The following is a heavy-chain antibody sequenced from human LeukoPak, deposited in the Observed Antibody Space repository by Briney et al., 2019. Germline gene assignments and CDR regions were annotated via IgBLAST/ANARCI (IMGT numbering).Heavy chain of an antibody. J-gene: IGHJ6*04. CDR2: ISWNSGSI. Sequence: GRSLRLSCAASGFTFDDYAMHWVRQAPGKGLEWVSGISWNSGSIGYADSVKGRFTISRDNAKNSLYLQMNSLRAEDTAVYYCARDQVSGNYYGSGSYSRGYYYGMDVWGKGTTVTVSS. CDR3: ARDQVSGNYYGSGSYSRGYYYGMDV. V-gene: IGHV3-9*01. D-gene: IGHD3-10*01. CDR1: GFTFDDYA.